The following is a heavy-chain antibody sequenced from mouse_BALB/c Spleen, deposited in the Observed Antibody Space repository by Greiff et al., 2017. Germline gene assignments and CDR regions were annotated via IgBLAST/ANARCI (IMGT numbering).Heavy chain of an antibody. CDR3: ARAYYDYDDAMDY. CDR1: GYTFTSYW. Sequence: QVHVKQPGAELVKPGASVKLSCKASGYTFTSYWMHWVKQRPGQGLEWIGEINPSNGRTNYNEKFKSKATLTVDKSSSTAYMQLSSLTSEDSAVYYCARAYYDYDDAMDYWGQGTSVTVSA. V-gene: IGHV1S81*02. D-gene: IGHD2-4*01. J-gene: IGHJ4*01. CDR2: INPSNGRT.